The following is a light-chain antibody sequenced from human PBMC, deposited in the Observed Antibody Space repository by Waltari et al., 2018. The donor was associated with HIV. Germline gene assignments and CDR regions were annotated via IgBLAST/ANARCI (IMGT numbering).Light chain of an antibody. V-gene: IGLV2-14*01. CDR3: SSYTRSTTLDAV. J-gene: IGLJ1*01. Sequence: QSALTQPASVSGSPGQPITISCTGTNSYVGGYHYVSWYQQHPGKAPRLILFDVSHRPSGISNRFSGSKSGNTASLTISGLQAEDEADYYCSSYTRSTTLDAVFGTGTTVTVL. CDR1: NSYVGGYHY. CDR2: DVS.